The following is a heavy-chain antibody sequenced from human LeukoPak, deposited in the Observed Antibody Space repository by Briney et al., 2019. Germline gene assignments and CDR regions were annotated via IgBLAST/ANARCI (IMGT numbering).Heavy chain of an antibody. CDR1: GFTFSDYA. V-gene: IGHV3-23*05. J-gene: IGHJ4*02. CDR3: ARSVPDYTRFDY. CDR2: FKTKYSQV. D-gene: IGHD4-11*01. Sequence: GGSLRLSCVASGFTFSDYAMNWVRQGPGKGLEWVSTFKTKYSQVYYAESVRGRFTISTDNSEKTVYLQMNSLRAEDTALYYCARSVPDYTRFDYWGQGALVTVSS.